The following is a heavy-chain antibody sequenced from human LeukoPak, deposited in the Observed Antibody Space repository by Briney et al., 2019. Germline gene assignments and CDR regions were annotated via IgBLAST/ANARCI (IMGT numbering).Heavy chain of an antibody. CDR1: GFTFSSYW. Sequence: GGSLRLFCAASGFTFSSYWMHWVRQAPGKGLVWVSRIYSDGSSYTADSVKGRFTISRDNAKDTLYLQMNSLRVEDTAVYYCARGGGIYGLWDYWGQGALVTVSS. CDR3: ARGGGIYGLWDY. J-gene: IGHJ4*02. D-gene: IGHD1-26*01. V-gene: IGHV3-74*03. CDR2: IYSDGSSY.